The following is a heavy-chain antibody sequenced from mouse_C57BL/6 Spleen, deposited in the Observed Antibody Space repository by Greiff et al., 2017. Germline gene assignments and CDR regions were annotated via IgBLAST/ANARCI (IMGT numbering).Heavy chain of an antibody. CDR2: IDPSDSYT. D-gene: IGHD1-1*01. V-gene: IGHV1-59*01. Sequence: QVQLQQPGAELVRPGTSVKLSCKASGYTFTSYWMHWVKQRPGQGLEWIGVIDPSDSYTNYNQKFKGKATLTVDTSSSTAYMQLSSLTSEDSVVYDCARRYGSSYLWYFDYWGQGTTLTVSS. CDR1: GYTFTSYW. J-gene: IGHJ2*01. CDR3: ARRYGSSYLWYFDY.